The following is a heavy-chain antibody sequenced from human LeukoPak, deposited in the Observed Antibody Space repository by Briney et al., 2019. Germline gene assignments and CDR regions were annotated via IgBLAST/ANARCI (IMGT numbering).Heavy chain of an antibody. Sequence: ASVKVSCKASGYTFTSYYMHWVRQAPGQGLEWMGWISAYNGNTNYAQKLQGRVTMTTDTSTSTAYMELRSLRSDDTAVYYCARGRYSGSYSHPWGQGTLVTVSS. D-gene: IGHD1-26*01. J-gene: IGHJ5*02. CDR1: GYTFTSYY. CDR2: ISAYNGNT. CDR3: ARGRYSGSYSHP. V-gene: IGHV1-18*04.